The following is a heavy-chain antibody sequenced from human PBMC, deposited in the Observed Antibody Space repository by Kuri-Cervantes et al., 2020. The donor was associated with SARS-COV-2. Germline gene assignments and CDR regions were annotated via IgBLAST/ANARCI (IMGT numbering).Heavy chain of an antibody. D-gene: IGHD4/OR15-4a*01. J-gene: IGHJ4*02. CDR1: GFTFNNYW. CDR2: INGDGSSV. Sequence: GGSLRLSCAASGFTFNNYWMHWVRQTPGKGLVWVSRINGDGSSVSYADPVKGRFTISRDSATNTLSLQMTSLRAEDTALYYCARQATMANPDYWGQGTLVTVSS. V-gene: IGHV3-74*01. CDR3: ARQATMANPDY.